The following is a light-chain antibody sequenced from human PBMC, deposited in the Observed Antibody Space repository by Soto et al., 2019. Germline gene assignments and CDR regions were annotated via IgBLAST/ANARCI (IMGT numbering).Light chain of an antibody. V-gene: IGLV2-14*01. CDR1: SSDVGGYNY. CDR2: DVN. CDR3: SSYTSSSTDV. Sequence: QSVLTQPASVSGSPGQSITISCTGTSSDVGGYNYVSWYQQHPGKAPKLIIYDVNNRPSGVSNRFSGSKSGNTASLTASGLQAEDEADYYCSSYTSSSTDVFGTGTKAPS. J-gene: IGLJ1*01.